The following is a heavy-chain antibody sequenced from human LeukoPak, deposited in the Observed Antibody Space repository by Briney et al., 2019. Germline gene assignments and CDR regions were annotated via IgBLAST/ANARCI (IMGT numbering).Heavy chain of an antibody. CDR3: ATDIVVVVAATPIDY. Sequence: GGSLRLSCAASGFTFSSYAMSWVRQAPGKGLEWVSAISGSGGSTYYADSVKGRFTISRDNSKNTLYLQMNSLRAEDTTVYYCATDIVVVVAATPIDYWGQGTLVTVSS. CDR1: GFTFSSYA. J-gene: IGHJ4*02. D-gene: IGHD2-15*01. CDR2: ISGSGGST. V-gene: IGHV3-23*01.